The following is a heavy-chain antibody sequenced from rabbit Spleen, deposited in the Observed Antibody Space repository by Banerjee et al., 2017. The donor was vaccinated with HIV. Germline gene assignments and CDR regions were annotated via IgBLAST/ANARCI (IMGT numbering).Heavy chain of an antibody. CDR2: ISAGSSVST. J-gene: IGHJ6*01. CDR3: ARGSVRHYYKL. D-gene: IGHD1-1*01. V-gene: IGHV1S45*01. Sequence: QAQLEESGGDLVKPGASLTITCTASGFSLSSSYWICWVRQAPGKGLEWITCISAGSSVSTYYASWAKGRFTISKTSSTTVTLQMASLTAADTATYFCARGSVRHYYKLWGPGTLVTVS. CDR1: GFSLSSSYW.